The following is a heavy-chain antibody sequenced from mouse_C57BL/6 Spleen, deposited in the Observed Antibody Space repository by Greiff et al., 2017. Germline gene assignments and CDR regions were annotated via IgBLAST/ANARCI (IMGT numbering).Heavy chain of an antibody. J-gene: IGHJ4*01. CDR3: ASGYYCAMDY. V-gene: IGHV1-82*01. CDR1: GYAFSSSW. Sequence: QVQLQQSGPELVKPGASVKISCKASGYAFSSSWMNWVKQRPGKGLEWIGRIYPGDGDTNYNGKFKGKATLTADKSSSTAYMQLSSLTSEDSAVYFCASGYYCAMDYWGQGTSVTVSS. CDR2: IYPGDGDT.